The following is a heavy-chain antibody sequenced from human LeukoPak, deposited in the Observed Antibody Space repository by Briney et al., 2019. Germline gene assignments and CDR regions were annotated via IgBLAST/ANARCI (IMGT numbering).Heavy chain of an antibody. CDR2: ISSSSSTI. CDR1: GFNFSDYS. Sequence: GGSLRLSCAASGFNFSDYSMTWVRHAPGKGLEWVSYISSSSSTIYYADSVKGRFTISRDNAKNSLYLQMNSLRAEDTAVYYCVREGVSSSGNNWYFDLWGRGTLVTVSS. CDR3: VREGVSSSGNNWYFDL. V-gene: IGHV3-48*01. D-gene: IGHD6-13*01. J-gene: IGHJ2*01.